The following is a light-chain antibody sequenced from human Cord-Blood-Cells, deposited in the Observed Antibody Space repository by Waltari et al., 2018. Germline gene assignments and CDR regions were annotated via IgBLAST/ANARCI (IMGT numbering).Light chain of an antibody. CDR2: EVS. CDR3: SSYTSSSTFVV. V-gene: IGLV2-18*02. Sequence: QSALTQPPSVSGSPGPSVTISCTGTSSDVGSYHRVSWYQQPPGTAPKPMISEVSNRPSGVHDRFSWSKSGNTASLTISGLQAEDEADYYCSSYTSSSTFVVFGGGTKLTVL. J-gene: IGLJ2*01. CDR1: SSDVGSYHR.